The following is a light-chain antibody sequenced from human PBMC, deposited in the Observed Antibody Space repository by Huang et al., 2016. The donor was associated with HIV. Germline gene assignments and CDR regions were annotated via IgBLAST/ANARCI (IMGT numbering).Light chain of an antibody. CDR1: QSVGTW. Sequence: DIQMTQSSAALSASVGDRVTITCRASQSVGTWLAWYQQKAGKAPHLLIYEASTLETGVPSRCSGGGAGTEFTLTINSLQPDDFATYYCQHYNSFPWTFGQGTKVEV. J-gene: IGKJ1*01. CDR3: QHYNSFPWT. V-gene: IGKV1-5*03. CDR2: EAS.